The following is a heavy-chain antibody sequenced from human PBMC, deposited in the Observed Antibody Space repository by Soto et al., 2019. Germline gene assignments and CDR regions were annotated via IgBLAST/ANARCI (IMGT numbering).Heavy chain of an antibody. CDR1: GFTFSSYG. V-gene: IGHV3-30*18. CDR2: ISYDGSNK. J-gene: IGHJ6*02. CDR3: AKELYSSGWYQTYYYYGMDV. Sequence: QVQLVESGGGVVQPGRSLRLSCAASGFTFSSYGMHWVRQAPGKGLEWVAVISYDGSNKYYADSVKGRFTISGDNSKNTVELQMNSLRAEDTAVYYCAKELYSSGWYQTYYYYGMDVWGQGTTVTVSS. D-gene: IGHD6-19*01.